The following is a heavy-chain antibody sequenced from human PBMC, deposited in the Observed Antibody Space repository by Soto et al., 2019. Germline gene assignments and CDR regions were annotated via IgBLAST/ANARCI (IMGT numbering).Heavy chain of an antibody. CDR2: IYYSGST. D-gene: IGHD3-22*01. Sequence: PSETLSLTCTVSGGSISSYYWSWIRQPPGKGLEWIGYIYYSGSTNYNPSLKSRVTISVDTSKNQFSLKLSSVTAADTAVYYCARGYYYDSSGYYALDFDYWGQGTLVTVS. CDR1: GGSISSYY. CDR3: ARGYYYDSSGYYALDFDY. V-gene: IGHV4-59*01. J-gene: IGHJ4*02.